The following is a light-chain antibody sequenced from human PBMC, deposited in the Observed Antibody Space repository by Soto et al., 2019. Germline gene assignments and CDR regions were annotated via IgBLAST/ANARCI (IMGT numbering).Light chain of an antibody. CDR2: GAS. CDR1: QSVSSSN. J-gene: IGKJ2*01. CDR3: QHYGRFLYI. Sequence: EIVLTQSPDTLSLSPGDRATVSCRASQSVSSSNLAWYQQKPGQAPRLLIYGASSRATGIPDRFSGSGSGTDFSLTISRLEAEDFVVYFCQHYGRFLYIFGQGTKLEIK. V-gene: IGKV3-20*01.